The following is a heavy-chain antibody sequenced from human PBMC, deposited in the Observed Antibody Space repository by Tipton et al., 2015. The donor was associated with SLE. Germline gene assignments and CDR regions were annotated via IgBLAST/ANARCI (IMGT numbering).Heavy chain of an antibody. D-gene: IGHD3-22*01. V-gene: IGHV3-30*02. CDR3: ANGESDSSGYYARY. CDR2: MRSDASDK. CDR1: GFTNYG. Sequence: SLRLSCAASGFTNYGMHWVRQAPGKGLEWVAFMRSDASDKYYADSVKGRFTISRDHSKNTLYLQMNSVRSEDTAAYYCANGESDSSGYYARYRGQGTLVTVSS. J-gene: IGHJ4*02.